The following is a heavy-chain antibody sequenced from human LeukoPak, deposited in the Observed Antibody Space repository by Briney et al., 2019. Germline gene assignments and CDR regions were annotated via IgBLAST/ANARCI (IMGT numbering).Heavy chain of an antibody. CDR3: AKDPLSIAVAGTVGT. CDR1: GFTFSSYA. D-gene: IGHD6-19*01. J-gene: IGHJ5*02. Sequence: GGSLRLSCAASGFTFSSYAMSWVRQAPGKGLEWVSAISGSGGSTYYADSVMGRFTISRDNSKNALYLQMNSLRAEDTAVYYCAKDPLSIAVAGTVGTWGQGTLVTVSS. CDR2: ISGSGGST. V-gene: IGHV3-23*01.